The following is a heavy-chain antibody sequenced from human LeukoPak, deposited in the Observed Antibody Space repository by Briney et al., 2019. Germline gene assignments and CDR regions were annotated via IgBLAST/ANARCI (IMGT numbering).Heavy chain of an antibody. Sequence: ASVKVSCKASGGTFSSYAISWVRQAPGQGLEWMGGITPIFGTANYAQKFQGRVTITADESTSTAYMELSSLRSEDTAVYYCARAPDDYSNYFWFDPWGQGTLVTVSS. CDR3: ARAPDDYSNYFWFDP. D-gene: IGHD4-11*01. J-gene: IGHJ5*02. V-gene: IGHV1-69*13. CDR1: GGTFSSYA. CDR2: ITPIFGTA.